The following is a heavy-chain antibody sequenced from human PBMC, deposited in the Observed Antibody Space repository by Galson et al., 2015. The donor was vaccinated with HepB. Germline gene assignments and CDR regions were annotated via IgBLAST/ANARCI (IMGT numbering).Heavy chain of an antibody. CDR1: GFTFRSYG. CDR2: ISYDGSNQ. CDR3: AKVSQSYYNFPYYFDY. J-gene: IGHJ4*02. Sequence: SLRLSCAASGFTFRSYGMHWVRQAPGKGLEWVAVISYDGSNQNYADSVKGRFTISRDNSQNTLNLQMNSLRAEDTAVYYCAKVSQSYYNFPYYFDYWGQGTLVTVSS. V-gene: IGHV3-30*18. D-gene: IGHD3-10*01.